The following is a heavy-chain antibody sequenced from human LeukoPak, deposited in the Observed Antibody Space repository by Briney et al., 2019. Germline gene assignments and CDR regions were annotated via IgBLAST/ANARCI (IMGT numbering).Heavy chain of an antibody. CDR3: ARDITASWPYYFDY. J-gene: IGHJ4*02. V-gene: IGHV3-7*01. Sequence: PGGSLRLSCAASGFTFSSYWMSWVRQAPGKGLEWVANIKQDGSEKYYVDSVKGRFTISRDNAKNSLYLQMNSLRAEDTAVYYCARDITASWPYYFDYWGQGTLVTVSS. CDR1: GFTFSSYW. CDR2: IKQDGSEK. D-gene: IGHD1-20*01.